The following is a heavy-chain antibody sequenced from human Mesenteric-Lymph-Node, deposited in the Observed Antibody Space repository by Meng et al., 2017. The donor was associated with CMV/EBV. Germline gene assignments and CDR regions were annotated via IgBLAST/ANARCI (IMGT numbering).Heavy chain of an antibody. CDR1: GFTVGSYS. J-gene: IGHJ4*02. D-gene: IGHD3-9*01. CDR3: ARETDIVTGYPFDS. Sequence: SGFTVGSYSINWVRQAPGKGLEWVASISSRGSYIYYADSMKGRFTISRDNAKNSLYLEMNSLRAEDTAVYYCARETDIVTGYPFDSWGQGTLVTVSS. CDR2: ISSRGSYI. V-gene: IGHV3-21*01.